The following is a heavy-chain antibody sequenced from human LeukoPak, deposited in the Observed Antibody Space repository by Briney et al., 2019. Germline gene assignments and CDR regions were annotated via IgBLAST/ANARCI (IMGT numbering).Heavy chain of an antibody. CDR1: GFTFNSYA. CDR2: ISGSGGST. Sequence: GGSLRLSCAASGFTFNSYAMSWVRQAPGKGLEWVSAISGSGGSTYYADSVKGRFTISRDNSKNTLYLQMNSLRAEDTAVYYCAKDLLIAVTTDFDYWGQGTLVTVSS. D-gene: IGHD4-17*01. V-gene: IGHV3-23*01. J-gene: IGHJ4*02. CDR3: AKDLLIAVTTDFDY.